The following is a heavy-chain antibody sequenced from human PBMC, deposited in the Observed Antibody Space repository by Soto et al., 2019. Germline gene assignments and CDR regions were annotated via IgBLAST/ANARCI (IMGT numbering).Heavy chain of an antibody. D-gene: IGHD2-2*01. J-gene: IGHJ4*02. Sequence: QVQLPESGPGLVKPSETLSLTCSVSGDSISSYCLNWIRQSRGKGLEWVGYVYDTGHTNYNPHLKSGLTMTRDTSNSKSSLRLSWVTAADPAVYYCARASGSTMPWRHWGQGTLVTVSS. V-gene: IGHV4-59*01. CDR1: GDSISSYC. CDR3: ARASGSTMPWRH. CDR2: VYDTGHT.